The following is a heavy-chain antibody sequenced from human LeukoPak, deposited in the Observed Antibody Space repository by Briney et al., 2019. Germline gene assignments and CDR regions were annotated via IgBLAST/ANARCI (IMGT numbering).Heavy chain of an antibody. Sequence: PSETLSLTCTVAGGSISSSSYYWGWIRQPPGKGLEWIGSIYYSGSTYYNPSLKSRITISVDTSKNQFSLKLSSVTAADTAVYYCARVGRGYSYGRYYYYYYMDVWGKGTTVTVSS. CDR2: IYYSGST. CDR3: ARVGRGYSYGRYYYYYYMDV. J-gene: IGHJ6*03. CDR1: GGSISSSSYY. D-gene: IGHD5-18*01. V-gene: IGHV4-39*07.